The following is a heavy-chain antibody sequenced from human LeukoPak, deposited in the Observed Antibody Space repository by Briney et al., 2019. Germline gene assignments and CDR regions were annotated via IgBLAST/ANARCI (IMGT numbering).Heavy chain of an antibody. CDR2: IYHSGST. J-gene: IGHJ4*02. D-gene: IGHD1-1*01. CDR1: GGSISSGGYS. Sequence: PSETLSLTCAVSGGSISSGGYSWSWIRQPPGKGLEWIGYIYHSGSTYYNPSLKSRVTISVDTSKNQFSLKLSSVTAADTAVYYCARWDVEDYWGQGTLVTVSS. V-gene: IGHV4-30-2*01. CDR3: ARWDVEDY.